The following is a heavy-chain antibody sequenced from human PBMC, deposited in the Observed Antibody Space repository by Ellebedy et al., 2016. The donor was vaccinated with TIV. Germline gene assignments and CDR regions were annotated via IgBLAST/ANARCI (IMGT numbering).Heavy chain of an antibody. D-gene: IGHD5-18*01. Sequence: PGGSLRLSCRGSGSKLTNYWIGWVRQMHGNGREWIGIIYPGDSNTMYSPSFQGQVTISADKSVSTAYLQWTSLKASDTALYFCASNYGYGVPVDFWGQGTLVIVPS. CDR2: IYPGDSNT. V-gene: IGHV5-51*01. CDR3: ASNYGYGVPVDF. CDR1: GSKLTNYW. J-gene: IGHJ4*02.